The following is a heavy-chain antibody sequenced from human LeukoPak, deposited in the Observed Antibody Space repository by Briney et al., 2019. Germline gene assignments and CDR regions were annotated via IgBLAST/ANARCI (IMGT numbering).Heavy chain of an antibody. Sequence: GGSLRLSCAASGFTVSSNYMNWVRQAPGKGLEWVSSISGSSSYIYYADSMKGRFTISRDNGKNSLYLQMNSLRAEDTAVYYCARDYDYVWGSYRTYYFDYWGQGTLVTVSS. CDR1: GFTVSSNY. CDR3: ARDYDYVWGSYRTYYFDY. V-gene: IGHV3-21*01. D-gene: IGHD3-16*02. J-gene: IGHJ4*02. CDR2: ISGSSSYI.